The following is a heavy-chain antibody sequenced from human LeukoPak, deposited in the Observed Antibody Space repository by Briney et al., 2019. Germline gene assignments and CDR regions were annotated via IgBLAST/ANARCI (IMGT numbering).Heavy chain of an antibody. CDR3: ARAGGVHNTPMDLDY. Sequence: SDTLSLTCTVSGASIRSHYWSWIRQPPAKGREWIGDFSYSGSTNYNPSLKSQVTISADTSKNQFSLKLSSVTAADTAVYYCARAGGVHNTPMDLDYWGQGILVTVSS. CDR1: GASIRSHY. CDR2: FSYSGST. J-gene: IGHJ4*02. D-gene: IGHD5-18*01. V-gene: IGHV4-59*11.